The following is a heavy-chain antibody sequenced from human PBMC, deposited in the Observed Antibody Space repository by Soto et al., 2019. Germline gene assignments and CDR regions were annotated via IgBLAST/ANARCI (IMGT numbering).Heavy chain of an antibody. J-gene: IGHJ5*02. CDR2: IYYSGST. CDR1: GGSISSYY. D-gene: IGHD3-3*01. CDR3: ARHGPLAPLPIFHTFDP. V-gene: IGHV4-59*08. Sequence: QVQLQESGPGLVKPSETLSLTCTVSGGSISSYYWSWIRQPPGKGLEWIGYIYYSGSTNYNPSLKSRVTISVDTSKNQFSLKLSSVTAADTAVYYCARHGPLAPLPIFHTFDPWGQGTLVTVSS.